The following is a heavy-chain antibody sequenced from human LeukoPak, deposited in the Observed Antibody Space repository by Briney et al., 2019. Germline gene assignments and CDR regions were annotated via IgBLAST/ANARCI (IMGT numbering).Heavy chain of an antibody. CDR3: ARYSSSSGWFDP. CDR1: RGSISSSSAY. CDR2: IHDSGST. V-gene: IGHV4-39*02. J-gene: IGHJ5*02. Sequence: SETLSLTCTVSRGSISSSSAYSGWIRQPPGDGLEWIGAIHDSGSTTYNPSLKSRVTISVDTSENHFSLKLSSVAAAVSAVYYCARYSSSSGWFDPWGQGTLVTVSS. D-gene: IGHD6-6*01.